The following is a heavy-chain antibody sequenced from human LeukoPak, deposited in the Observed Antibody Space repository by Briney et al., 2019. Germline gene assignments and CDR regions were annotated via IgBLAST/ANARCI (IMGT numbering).Heavy chain of an antibody. J-gene: IGHJ6*02. Sequence: PGGSLRLSCAASGFTFSSYAMHWVRQAPGKGLEWVAVIWYDGSNKYYADSVKGRFTISRDNSKNTLYLQMNSLRAEDTAVYYCATLGGSYTSHHYYYYYGMDVWGQGTTVTVSS. D-gene: IGHD3-10*01. CDR3: ATLGGSYTSHHYYYYYGMDV. CDR2: IWYDGSNK. CDR1: GFTFSSYA. V-gene: IGHV3-33*08.